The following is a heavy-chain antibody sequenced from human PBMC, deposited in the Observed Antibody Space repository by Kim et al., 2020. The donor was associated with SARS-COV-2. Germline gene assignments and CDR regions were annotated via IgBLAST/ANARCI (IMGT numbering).Heavy chain of an antibody. Sequence: GGSLRLSCAASGFSFSNHWMTWVRQAPGRGPEWVANINQHGSEKYYVASVGGRFTISRDDAKNSLYLQMNSLRAEDTATYYCARNKAMDVWGQGTTVTVS. CDR1: GFSFSNHW. J-gene: IGHJ6*02. CDR3: ARNKAMDV. V-gene: IGHV3-7*03. D-gene: IGHD3-10*01. CDR2: INQHGSEK.